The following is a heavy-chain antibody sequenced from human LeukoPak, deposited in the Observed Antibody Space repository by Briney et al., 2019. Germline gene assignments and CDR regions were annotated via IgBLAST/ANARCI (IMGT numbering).Heavy chain of an antibody. J-gene: IGHJ4*02. V-gene: IGHV3-23*01. CDR3: AKGSYYYDSSGYYPFDY. CDR2: ISGSGGST. CDR1: GFTFSSYA. Sequence: GGSLRLSCAASGFTFSSYAMSWVRQAPGKGLEWVSAISGSGGSTYYADSVKGRFTISRDNSKNTLYLQMNSLRAEDTVVYYCAKGSYYYDSSGYYPFDYWGQGTLVTVSS. D-gene: IGHD3-22*01.